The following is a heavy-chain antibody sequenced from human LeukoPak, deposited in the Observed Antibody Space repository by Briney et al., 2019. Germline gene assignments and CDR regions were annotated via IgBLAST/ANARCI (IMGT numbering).Heavy chain of an antibody. CDR1: GFTFTNSW. CDR2: IKQDGSVK. V-gene: IGHV3-7*01. D-gene: IGHD2-8*01. J-gene: IGHJ4*02. Sequence: GGSLRPSCAASGFTFTNSWMAWVRQAPGKGLEWVANIKQDGSVKQYVGSVKGRFTISRDNAKNSLYLQMNSLRAEDTAVYYCARDTNGWNDYWGQGTLVTVSS. CDR3: ARDTNGWNDY.